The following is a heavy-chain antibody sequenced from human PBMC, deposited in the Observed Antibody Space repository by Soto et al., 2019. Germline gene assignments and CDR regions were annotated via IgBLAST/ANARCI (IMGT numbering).Heavy chain of an antibody. D-gene: IGHD6-19*01. Sequence: PSETLSLTCAVYGGSFSGYYWSWIRQPPGKGLEWIGEINHSGSTNYNPSLKSRVTISVDTSKSQFSLKLSSVTAADTAVYYCESRYSSGWYTGYYFDYWGQGTLVTVSS. CDR2: INHSGST. CDR3: ESRYSSGWYTGYYFDY. V-gene: IGHV4-34*01. J-gene: IGHJ4*02. CDR1: GGSFSGYY.